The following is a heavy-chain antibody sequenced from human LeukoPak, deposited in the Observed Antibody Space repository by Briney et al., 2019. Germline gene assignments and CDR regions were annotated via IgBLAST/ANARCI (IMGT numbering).Heavy chain of an antibody. Sequence: GGSLRLSRAAPGFTFSRHPMNWVRQAPGKGLEWVSYISPGTIYYADSVKGQFTISRDNAKNSLYLQMNSLRAEDTAVYYCTRDGRVAYEMDVWGQGTTVTVSS. J-gene: IGHJ6*02. D-gene: IGHD2-15*01. CDR1: GFTFSRHP. CDR2: ISPGTI. V-gene: IGHV3-48*01. CDR3: TRDGRVAYEMDV.